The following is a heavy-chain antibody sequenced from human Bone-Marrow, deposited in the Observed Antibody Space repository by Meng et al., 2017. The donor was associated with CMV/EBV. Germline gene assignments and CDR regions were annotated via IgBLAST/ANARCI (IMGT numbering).Heavy chain of an antibody. CDR1: GFIFGHFD. CDR2: ISGSGVNT. CDR3: AKDLPGEN. J-gene: IGHJ4*02. D-gene: IGHD3-10*01. Sequence: GGSLRLSCAVSGFIFGHFDMSWVRQAPGRGLERVSGISGSGVNTYYADSVKGRFTISRDNSKNTLYLQMNSLRAEDTAVYYCAKDLPGENWGQGNLVNVSS. V-gene: IGHV3-23*01.